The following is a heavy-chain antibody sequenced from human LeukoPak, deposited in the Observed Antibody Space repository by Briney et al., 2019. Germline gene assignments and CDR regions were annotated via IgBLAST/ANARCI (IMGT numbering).Heavy chain of an antibody. CDR1: GGSISTSNYY. CDR3: ARIYYDFWSGYYTPRYFDY. J-gene: IGHJ4*02. Sequence: PSETLSLTCTVSGGSISTSNYYWGWIRQPPGKGLEWLGNIFYSGSTYYSPSLKSRVTISLDTSRNQFSLKLSSVTAADTAVYYCARIYYDFWSGYYTPRYFDYWGQGTLVTVSS. V-gene: IGHV4-39*07. CDR2: IFYSGST. D-gene: IGHD3-3*01.